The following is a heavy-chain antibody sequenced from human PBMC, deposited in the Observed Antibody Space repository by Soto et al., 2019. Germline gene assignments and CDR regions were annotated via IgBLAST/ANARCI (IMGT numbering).Heavy chain of an antibody. CDR2: IYYSGST. CDR1: GSSISSGGYY. V-gene: IGHV4-31*03. CDR3: ARGDYDSSGYYTYAFDI. J-gene: IGHJ3*02. Sequence: SETLSLTCTVSGSSISSGGYYWSWIRQHPGKGLEWIGYIYYSGSTYYNPSLKSRVTISVDTSKNQFSLKLSSVTAADTAVYYCARGDYDSSGYYTYAFDIWGQGTMVTVSS. D-gene: IGHD3-22*01.